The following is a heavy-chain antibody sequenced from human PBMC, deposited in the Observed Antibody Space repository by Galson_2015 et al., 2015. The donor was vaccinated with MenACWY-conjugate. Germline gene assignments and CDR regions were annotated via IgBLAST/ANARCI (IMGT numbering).Heavy chain of an antibody. Sequence: SVKVSCKASEGTFSGYAITWVRQAPGQGLEWMGWINTNTGNPTYAQGFTGRFVFSLDTSVSTAYLQISSLKAEDTAVYYCARDLGATTFYYWGLGILVTGSS. V-gene: IGHV7-4-1*02. CDR3: ARDLGATTFYY. CDR1: EGTFSGYA. D-gene: IGHD1-26*01. CDR2: INTNTGNP. J-gene: IGHJ4*01.